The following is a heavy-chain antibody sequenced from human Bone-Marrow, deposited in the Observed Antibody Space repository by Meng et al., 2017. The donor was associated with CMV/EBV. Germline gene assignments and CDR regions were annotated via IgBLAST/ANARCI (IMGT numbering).Heavy chain of an antibody. CDR1: GFSFSTYS. V-gene: IGHV3-21*01. D-gene: IGHD5-12*01. Sequence: LSLTCAASGFSFSTYSMNWVRQAPGKGLEWVSSISGSGKYIFNADSVKGRFTISRDNAKNSLFLQMNSLRAEDTGVYYCARVRVLYWYFDLWGRGTLVTVSS. J-gene: IGHJ2*01. CDR3: ARVRVLYWYFDL. CDR2: ISGSGKYI.